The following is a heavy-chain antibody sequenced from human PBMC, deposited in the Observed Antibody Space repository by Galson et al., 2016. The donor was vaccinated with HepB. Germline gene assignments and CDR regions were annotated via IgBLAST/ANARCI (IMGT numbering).Heavy chain of an antibody. Sequence: PALVKPPQTLTLTCTVSGFSLSTNGMRVSWIRQPPGKALEWLGRVDWDNEKFYRPSLRTRLTISRDTSKNQVVLIMDNMDPVDTATYYCARTPGSGNYYGGFDYWGQGTLVTVSS. CDR2: VDWDNEK. D-gene: IGHD1-26*01. V-gene: IGHV2-70*04. CDR1: GFSLSTNGMR. CDR3: ARTPGSGNYYGGFDY. J-gene: IGHJ4*02.